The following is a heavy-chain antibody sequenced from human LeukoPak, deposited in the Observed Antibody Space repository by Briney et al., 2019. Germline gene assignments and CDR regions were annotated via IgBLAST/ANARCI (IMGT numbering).Heavy chain of an antibody. CDR1: GFTFSRYA. D-gene: IGHD2-15*01. Sequence: GGSLRLFCAASGFTFSRYAMRSVRLAPGKGLESVSAISGRGGSTSYAHSVKGRFTISRATSKNTLYLQMNRLTAAGTSVYYCAKGADKGGYNWFDPGGQGTRVTVSS. CDR3: AKGADKGGYNWFDP. CDR2: ISGRGGST. J-gene: IGHJ5*02. V-gene: IGHV3-23*01.